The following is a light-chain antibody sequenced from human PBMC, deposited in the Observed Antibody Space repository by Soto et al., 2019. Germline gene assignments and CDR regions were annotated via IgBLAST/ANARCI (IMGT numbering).Light chain of an antibody. CDR1: QSISSW. Sequence: DIPMTQSPSTLSASVGDRVTITCRASQSISSWLAWYQQKPGKAPKLLIYKASSLESGVPSRFSGSGSGTEFTLTISSLQPDDFATYYCQQYNSQFGQGTKVEIK. V-gene: IGKV1-5*03. J-gene: IGKJ1*01. CDR3: QQYNSQ. CDR2: KAS.